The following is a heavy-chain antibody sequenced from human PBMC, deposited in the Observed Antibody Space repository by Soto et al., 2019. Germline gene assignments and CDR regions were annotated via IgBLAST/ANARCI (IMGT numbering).Heavy chain of an antibody. CDR2: IYSGGST. CDR1: GFTVSSNY. Sequence: SGGSLRLSCAASGFTVSSNYMSWVRQAPGKGLEWVSVIYSGGSTYYADSVKGRFTISRDNSKNTLYLQMNSLRAEDTAVYYCAREPLPQDAFDIWGQGTMVTVSS. D-gene: IGHD2-15*01. CDR3: AREPLPQDAFDI. V-gene: IGHV3-66*01. J-gene: IGHJ3*02.